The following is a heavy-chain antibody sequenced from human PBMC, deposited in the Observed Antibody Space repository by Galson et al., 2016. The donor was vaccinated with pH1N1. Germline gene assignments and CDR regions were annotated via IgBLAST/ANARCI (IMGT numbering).Heavy chain of an antibody. V-gene: IGHV1-18*01. CDR3: ARDQNWNLDY. J-gene: IGHJ4*02. D-gene: IGHD1-1*01. CDR1: GYTFTTFG. CDR2: ISTSKGNT. Sequence: SVKVSCKASGYTFTTFGISWVRQAPGKGLGWLGWISTSKGNTKNAQRLLDRVTMTRDTSTSTVFMELTSLRSDDTAIYYCARDQNWNLDYWGQGTLVTVS.